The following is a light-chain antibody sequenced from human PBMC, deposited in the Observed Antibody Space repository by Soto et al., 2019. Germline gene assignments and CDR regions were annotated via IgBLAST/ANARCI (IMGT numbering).Light chain of an antibody. CDR3: CSYADGSIYF. J-gene: IGLJ1*01. CDR1: SRDVGAYDY. V-gene: IGLV2-14*03. Sequence: SALAQPASVSGSPGQSITISCTGTSRDVGAYDYVSWYLQYPDKAPQLLIYYVDHRPSGVSSRFSGSKSGNTASLTISGLQAEDEGDYYCCSYADGSIYFSGTGTKVTVL. CDR2: YVD.